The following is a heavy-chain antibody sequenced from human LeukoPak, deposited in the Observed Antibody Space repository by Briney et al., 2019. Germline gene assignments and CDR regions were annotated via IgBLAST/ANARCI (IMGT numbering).Heavy chain of an antibody. D-gene: IGHD3-10*01. Sequence: GRSLRLSCAASGFTLDDYAMHWVRQAPGKGLEWVSGISWNSGSIGYADSVKGRFTISRDNAKNSLYLQMNSLRAEDTALYYCAKGFGDFGSGAGYFDHWGQGTLVTVSS. CDR1: GFTLDDYA. V-gene: IGHV3-9*01. CDR2: ISWNSGSI. CDR3: AKGFGDFGSGAGYFDH. J-gene: IGHJ4*02.